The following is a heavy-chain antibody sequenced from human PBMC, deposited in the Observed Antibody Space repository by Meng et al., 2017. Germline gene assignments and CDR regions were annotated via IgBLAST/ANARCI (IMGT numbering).Heavy chain of an antibody. V-gene: IGHV4-31*03. Sequence: SGPGLVMPSQTLPLTRTVSGGSICSGGYYWGWIRQHPGKGLEWIGYIYYSGSTHYNPSLKSRVTISVDTSKNQFSLKLSSVTAADTAVYYCASKGGLSTYNWFDPWGQGTLVTVSS. CDR3: ASKGGLSTYNWFDP. D-gene: IGHD5-12*01. J-gene: IGHJ5*02. CDR1: GGSICSGGYY. CDR2: IYYSGST.